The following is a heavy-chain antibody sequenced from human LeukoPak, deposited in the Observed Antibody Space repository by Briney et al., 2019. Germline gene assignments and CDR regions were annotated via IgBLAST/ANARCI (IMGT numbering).Heavy chain of an antibody. Sequence: GGSLRLSCAASGFTFSSYAMSWVRQAPGKGLEWVSAISGSGGSTYYADSVKGRFTISRDNSKNTLYLQMNSLRAEDTAVYYCAKDRSTRCPNLTGPCYFDDWGQGTLVTVSS. D-gene: IGHD2-2*01. CDR3: AKDRSTRCPNLTGPCYFDD. CDR2: ISGSGGST. V-gene: IGHV3-23*01. CDR1: GFTFSSYA. J-gene: IGHJ4*02.